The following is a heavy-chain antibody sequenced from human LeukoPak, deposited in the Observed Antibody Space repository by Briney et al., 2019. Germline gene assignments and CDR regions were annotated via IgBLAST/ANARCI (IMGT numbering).Heavy chain of an antibody. CDR3: VRVRLGYCSGGSCSRGGTPMDV. Sequence: AGGSLRLSCAASGFTFSRYSMNWVRQAPGKGLEWVSSISISSNYIYYADSVKGRFTISRDNSKNTLYLQMNSLRAEDTALYYRVRVRLGYCSGGSCSRGGTPMDVWGKGTTVTIFS. CDR2: ISISSNYI. CDR1: GFTFSRYS. J-gene: IGHJ6*03. D-gene: IGHD2-15*01. V-gene: IGHV3-21*01.